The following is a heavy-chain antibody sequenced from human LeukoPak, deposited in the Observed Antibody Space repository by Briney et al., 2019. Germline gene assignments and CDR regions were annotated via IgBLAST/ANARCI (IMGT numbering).Heavy chain of an antibody. CDR2: ISWNSGSA. D-gene: IGHD3-22*01. CDR1: GFTFDDYS. J-gene: IGHJ4*02. Sequence: PGRSLRLSCAASGFTFDDYSMHWVRQAPGKGLEWVSGISWNSGSAGYADSVKGRFTISRDNAKNTLYLQMNSLRAEDTAVYYCARDIGYYYDSSGYRPDWGQGTLVTVSS. V-gene: IGHV3-9*01. CDR3: ARDIGYYYDSSGYRPD.